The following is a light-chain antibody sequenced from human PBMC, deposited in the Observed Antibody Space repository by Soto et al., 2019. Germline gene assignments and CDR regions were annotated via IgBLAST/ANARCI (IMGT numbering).Light chain of an antibody. J-gene: IGKJ5*01. CDR1: QSVSSY. CDR2: DAS. CDR3: QQRSNWPPIP. Sequence: EIVLTQSPAALSLSPGERATLSCRASQSVSSYLAWYQQKPGQAPRLLIYDASNRATGIPARLSGSGSGTDFTLTISSLEPEDFAVYYCQQRSNWPPIPFGQGTRLALX. V-gene: IGKV3-11*01.